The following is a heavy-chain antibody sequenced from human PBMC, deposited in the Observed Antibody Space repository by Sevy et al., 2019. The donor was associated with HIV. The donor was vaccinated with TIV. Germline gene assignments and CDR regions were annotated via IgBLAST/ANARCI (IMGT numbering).Heavy chain of an antibody. J-gene: IGHJ5*02. Sequence: GGSLRLSCAASGFTFSDYYMSWIRQAPGKGLEWVSYISGSATFIHDADSLQGRVTITRDNAKNSLYLQMNSLRAEDTAVYYCARGEDVGELGNWFDPWGQGTLVTVSS. CDR1: GFTFSDYY. D-gene: IGHD3-10*01. V-gene: IGHV3-11*01. CDR3: ARGEDVGELGNWFDP. CDR2: ISGSATFI.